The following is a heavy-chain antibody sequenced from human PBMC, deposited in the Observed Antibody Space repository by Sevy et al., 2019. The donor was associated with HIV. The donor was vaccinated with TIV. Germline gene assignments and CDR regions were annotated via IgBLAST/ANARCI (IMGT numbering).Heavy chain of an antibody. D-gene: IGHD6-19*01. CDR1: GFTFSSYG. V-gene: IGHV3-30*18. Sequence: GSLRLSCAASGFTFSSYGMHWVRQAPGKGLEWVAVISYDGSNKYYADSVKGRFTISRDNSKNTLYLQMNSLRAEDTAVYYCAKDRFLGLANYYYYYGMDVWGQGTTVTVSS. J-gene: IGHJ6*02. CDR2: ISYDGSNK. CDR3: AKDRFLGLANYYYYYGMDV.